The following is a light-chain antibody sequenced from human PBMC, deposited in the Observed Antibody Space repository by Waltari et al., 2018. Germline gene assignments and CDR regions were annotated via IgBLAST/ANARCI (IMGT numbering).Light chain of an antibody. CDR3: QQCRDFPIS. Sequence: EIVLTQSPATLSLSPGDRATLSCRASHSVDTSLAWYQQKLGQAPRLLIYDVFYRATGITARFSGRESGTDFTLTFSSLEPEYFALYFCQQCRDFPISFCQGTRLEIK. J-gene: IGKJ5*01. CDR2: DVF. V-gene: IGKV3-11*01. CDR1: HSVDTS.